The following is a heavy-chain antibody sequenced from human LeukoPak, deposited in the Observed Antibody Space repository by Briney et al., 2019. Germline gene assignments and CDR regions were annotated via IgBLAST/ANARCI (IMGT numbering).Heavy chain of an antibody. Sequence: GRSLRLSCAASGFTFSSYAMNWVRQAPGKGLEWVAVISYDGSNKYYADSVKGRSTISRDNSENTLYLQMNSLRPEDTAVYYCAELKSSITFIWGQGTMVTVSS. D-gene: IGHD2/OR15-2a*01. CDR2: ISYDGSNK. V-gene: IGHV3-30-3*01. CDR1: GFTFSSYA. J-gene: IGHJ3*02. CDR3: AELKSSITFI.